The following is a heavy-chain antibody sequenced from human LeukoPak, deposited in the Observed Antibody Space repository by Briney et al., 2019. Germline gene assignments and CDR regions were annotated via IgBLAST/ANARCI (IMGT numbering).Heavy chain of an antibody. V-gene: IGHV4-38-2*01. CDR2: LHHSGST. D-gene: IGHD3-22*01. Sequence: SETLSLTCAVSGYSITTTYWWGWIRHTPGRGLEWIGSLHHSGSTSYNPSLKSRVTISVDTSKNQFSLRLNSVTAADTAVYYCARVGGDDSTGHYSVDYWGQGTLVTVSS. J-gene: IGHJ4*02. CDR1: GYSITTTYW. CDR3: ARVGGDDSTGHYSVDY.